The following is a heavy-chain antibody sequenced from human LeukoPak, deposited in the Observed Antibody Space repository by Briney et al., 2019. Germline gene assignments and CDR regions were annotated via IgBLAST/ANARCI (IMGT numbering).Heavy chain of an antibody. J-gene: IGHJ4*02. V-gene: IGHV3-33*01. D-gene: IGHD3-16*01. CDR2: AWYDEIKE. CDR3: ARGGRRF. CDR1: GFTVSGHG. Sequence: PGGSLRLSCAASGFTVSGHGMHWVRQAPGKGLEWVAVAWYDEIKEYYADSVKGRFTISRDTSKNTLYLQMNSLRAEDTAVYYCARGGRRFWGQGTLVTVSS.